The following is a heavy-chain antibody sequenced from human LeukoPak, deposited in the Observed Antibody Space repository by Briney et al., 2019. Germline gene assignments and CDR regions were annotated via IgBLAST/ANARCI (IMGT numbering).Heavy chain of an antibody. CDR1: GYTFNTHG. Sequence: GASVKVSCKASGYTFNTHGISWLRQAPGQGLEWVGWISTFNGDTNYAQKFRDRVTVTTDTSTSTVYMELRSLRSDDTAVYYCARDPEWYFDFWGQGTLVTVSS. D-gene: IGHD3-3*01. J-gene: IGHJ4*02. V-gene: IGHV1-18*01. CDR2: ISTFNGDT. CDR3: ARDPEWYFDF.